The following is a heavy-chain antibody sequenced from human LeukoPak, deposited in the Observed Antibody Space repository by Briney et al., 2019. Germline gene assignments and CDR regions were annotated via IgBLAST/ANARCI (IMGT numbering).Heavy chain of an antibody. CDR1: GFTFSNYW. CDR2: INNDGSSI. CDR3: TGVRSGGNRAFDI. V-gene: IGHV3-74*01. Sequence: GGSLRLSCEASGFTFSNYWMHWVRQSPGEGLVWVSRINNDGSSIAYADSVRGRFTISRDNAKNTVYLQMNSLRAEDTAVYFCTGVRSGGNRAFDIWGQGTMVTVSS. D-gene: IGHD4-23*01. J-gene: IGHJ3*02.